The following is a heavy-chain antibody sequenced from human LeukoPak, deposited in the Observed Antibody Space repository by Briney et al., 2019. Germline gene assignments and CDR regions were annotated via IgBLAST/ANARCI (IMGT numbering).Heavy chain of an antibody. D-gene: IGHD6-25*01. J-gene: IGHJ5*02. V-gene: IGHV3-30*18. Sequence: PGRSLRLSCAASGFTFSSYCMHWVRQAPGKGLEWVAVISYDGSNKYYADSVKGRFTISRDNSKNTLYLQMNSLRAEDTAVYYCAKDSSGVPWFDPWGQGTLVTVSS. CDR2: ISYDGSNK. CDR1: GFTFSSYC. CDR3: AKDSSGVPWFDP.